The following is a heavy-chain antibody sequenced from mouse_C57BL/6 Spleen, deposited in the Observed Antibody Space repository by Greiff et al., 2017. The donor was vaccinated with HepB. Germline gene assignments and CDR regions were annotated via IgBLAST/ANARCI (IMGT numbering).Heavy chain of an antibody. D-gene: IGHD2-12*01. CDR3: ARGAPLYALAY. CDR1: GYTFTSYD. Sequence: QVQLKESGPELVKPGASVKLSCKASGYTFTSYDINWVKQRPGQGLEWIGWIYPRDGSTKYNEKFKGKATLTVDTSSSTAYMELHSLTSEDSAVYFCARGAPLYALAYWGQGTLVTVSA. CDR2: IYPRDGST. J-gene: IGHJ3*01. V-gene: IGHV1-85*01.